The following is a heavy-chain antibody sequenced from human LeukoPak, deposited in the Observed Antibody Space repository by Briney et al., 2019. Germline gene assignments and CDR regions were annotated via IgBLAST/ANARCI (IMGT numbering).Heavy chain of an antibody. J-gene: IGHJ5*02. D-gene: IGHD3-10*01. CDR2: INPGDSDT. V-gene: IGHV5-51*01. CDR1: GYSFTSYW. Sequence: GESLKISSKGSGYSFTSYWISWMRQMPGKGLEWMAIINPGDSDTRYSPSFQGQVTISADKSISTVYLQWGSLKASDTAMYYCARQPGAGWFDPWGQGTLVTVSS. CDR3: ARQPGAGWFDP.